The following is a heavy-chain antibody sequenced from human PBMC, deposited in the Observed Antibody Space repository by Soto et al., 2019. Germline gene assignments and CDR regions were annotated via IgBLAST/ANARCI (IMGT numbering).Heavy chain of an antibody. CDR3: PKAWVIDY. Sequence: PGGSLRLSCAASGFTFSSYTMSWVRKAPRKGLEWVSTISGSGSSTYSADSVKGRFTISRDNSKNTLYLQMISLRVEDTAIYYCPKAWVIDYWGQGTLVTVSS. V-gene: IGHV3-23*01. D-gene: IGHD1-26*01. J-gene: IGHJ4*02. CDR1: GFTFSSYT. CDR2: ISGSGSST.